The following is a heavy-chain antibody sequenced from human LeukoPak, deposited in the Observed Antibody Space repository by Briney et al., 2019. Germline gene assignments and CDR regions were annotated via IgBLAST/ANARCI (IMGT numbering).Heavy chain of an antibody. CDR3: ARHTARTYYYDSSGPAIDY. J-gene: IGHJ4*02. D-gene: IGHD3-22*01. CDR1: GGSISSYY. Sequence: SETLSLTCTVSGGSISSYYWSWIRQPPGKGLEWIGEINHSGSTNYNPSLKSRVTISVDTSKNQFSLKLSSVTAADTAVYYCARHTARTYYYDSSGPAIDYWGQGTLVTVSS. V-gene: IGHV4-34*01. CDR2: INHSGST.